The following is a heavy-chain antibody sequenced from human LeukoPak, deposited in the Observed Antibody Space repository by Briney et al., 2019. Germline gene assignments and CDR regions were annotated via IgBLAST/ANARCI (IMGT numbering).Heavy chain of an antibody. V-gene: IGHV1-69*08. CDR1: GGTFNTYT. J-gene: IGHJ4*02. CDR2: IIPHIGAV. CDR3: ARESRNDGGNSVVLDY. D-gene: IGHD4-23*01. Sequence: SVKVSCKASGGTFNTYTFDWVRQALGQGPEWVGRIIPHIGAVNFAQKFQGRLTLTADTPTRTVYMDLSGLRSEDSAVYYCARESRNDGGNSVVLDYWGQGTLVTVSS.